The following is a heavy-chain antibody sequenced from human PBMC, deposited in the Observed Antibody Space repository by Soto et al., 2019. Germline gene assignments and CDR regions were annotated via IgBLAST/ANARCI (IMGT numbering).Heavy chain of an antibody. D-gene: IGHD6-19*01. J-gene: IGHJ3*02. CDR1: GFPFANSP. Sequence: GGSLRLSCAASGFPFANSPMTWVRQAPGKGLEWVSTIGVDDVTHYANSVEGRFTISRDNSKNTLHVQMSSLRAEDTAIYFCAREGFGSGKAGGFDIWGQGTKVTVSS. CDR2: IGVDDVT. V-gene: IGHV3-23*01. CDR3: AREGFGSGKAGGFDI.